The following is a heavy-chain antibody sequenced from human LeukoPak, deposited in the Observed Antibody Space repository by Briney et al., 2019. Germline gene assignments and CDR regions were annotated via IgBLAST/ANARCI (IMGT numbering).Heavy chain of an antibody. J-gene: IGHJ5*02. V-gene: IGHV1-2*02. CDR3: AGKSGSINWFDP. CDR2: INPNSGGT. CDR1: GYTFTGYY. D-gene: IGHD1-26*01. Sequence: ASVKVSCKASGYTFTGYYMHWVRQAPGQGLEWMGWINPNSGGTNYAQKFQGRVTMTRDTSISTAYMELSRLRSDDTAVYYCAGKSGSINWFDPWGQGTLVTVSS.